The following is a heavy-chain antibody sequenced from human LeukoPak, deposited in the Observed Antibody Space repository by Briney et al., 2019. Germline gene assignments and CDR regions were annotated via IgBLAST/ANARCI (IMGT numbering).Heavy chain of an antibody. CDR2: INHSGST. CDR1: GGSFSGYY. D-gene: IGHD2-2*01. J-gene: IGHJ5*02. V-gene: IGHV4-34*01. Sequence: SETLSLTCAVYGGSFSGYYWSWIRQPPGKGLEWIGEINHSGSTNYNPSLKSRVTISVDTSKNQFSLKLSSVTAEDTAVYYCARVGCSSTSCYEPYNWFDPWGQGTLVTVSS. CDR3: ARVGCSSTSCYEPYNWFDP.